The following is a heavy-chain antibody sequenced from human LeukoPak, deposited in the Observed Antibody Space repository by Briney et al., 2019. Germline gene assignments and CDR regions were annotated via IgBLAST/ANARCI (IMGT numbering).Heavy chain of an antibody. CDR3: ARGGTTGPHMYGMDV. CDR1: GGFFSDFY. J-gene: IGHJ6*02. CDR2: INHSGSI. V-gene: IGHV4-34*01. Sequence: SETLSLTCAVYGGFFSDFYWSWVRQPPGRGLEWIGEINHSGSINYSPSRKSRVTISVDTPKNQFSLKLSSVTAADTAVYYCARGGTTGPHMYGMDVWGQGTTVTVSS. D-gene: IGHD1-1*01.